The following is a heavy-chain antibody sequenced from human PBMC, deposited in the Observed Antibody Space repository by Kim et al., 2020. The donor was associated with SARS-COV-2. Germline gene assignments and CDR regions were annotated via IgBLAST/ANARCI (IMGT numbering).Heavy chain of an antibody. CDR2: EK. Sequence: EKFYVGSVRGRFIISRDNARNSLYLQMNSLRGDDTAVYYCARENGKFDYWGQGTLVTVSS. CDR3: ARENGKFDY. V-gene: IGHV3-7*03. J-gene: IGHJ4*02.